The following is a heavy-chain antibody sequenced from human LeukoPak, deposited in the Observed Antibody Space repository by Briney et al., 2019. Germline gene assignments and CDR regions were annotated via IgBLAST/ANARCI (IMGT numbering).Heavy chain of an antibody. CDR2: IYYSGST. CDR3: ARPRRHYYGSRGDAWFDP. Sequence: SETLSLTCTVSGGSISSSSYYWGWIRQPPGKGLEWIGSIYYSGSTYYNPSLKSRVTISVDTSKNQFSLKLSSVTAADTAVYYCARPRRHYYGSRGDAWFDPWGQGTLVTVSS. CDR1: GGSISSSSYY. J-gene: IGHJ5*02. D-gene: IGHD3-10*01. V-gene: IGHV4-39*01.